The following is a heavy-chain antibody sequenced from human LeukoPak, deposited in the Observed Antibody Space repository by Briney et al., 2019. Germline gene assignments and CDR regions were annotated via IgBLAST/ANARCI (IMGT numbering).Heavy chain of an antibody. CDR2: IYPVDSDT. J-gene: IGHJ4*02. V-gene: IGHV5-51*01. D-gene: IGHD4-17*01. CDR1: GYSFTSYW. Sequence: GESLKISCKGSGYSFTSYWIGWVRQMPGKGLEWMGIIYPVDSDTRYSPSFQGQVTISADKSISTAYLQWSSLKASDTAMYYCARRSRYGDGLRGYPKPFYFDYWGQGTLVTVSS. CDR3: ARRSRYGDGLRGYPKPFYFDY.